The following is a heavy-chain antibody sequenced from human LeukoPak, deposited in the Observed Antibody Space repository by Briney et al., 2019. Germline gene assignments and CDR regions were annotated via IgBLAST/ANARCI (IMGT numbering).Heavy chain of an antibody. J-gene: IGHJ6*02. CDR1: GFTFSSYA. D-gene: IGHD4-17*01. CDR2: ISYDGSNK. Sequence: GGSLRLSCAASGFTFSSYAMHWVRQAPGKGLEWVAVISYDGSNKYYADSVKGRFTISRDNSKNTLYLQMNSLRAEDTAVYYCARIFDYGDYYYYGMDVWGQGTTVTVSS. CDR3: ARIFDYGDYYYYGMDV. V-gene: IGHV3-30-3*01.